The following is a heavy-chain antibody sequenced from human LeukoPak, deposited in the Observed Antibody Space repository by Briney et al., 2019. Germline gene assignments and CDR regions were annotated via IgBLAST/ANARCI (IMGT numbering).Heavy chain of an antibody. CDR1: GFTFSSYA. V-gene: IGHV3-23*01. Sequence: GGSLRLSCAASGFTFSSYAMSWVRQAPGKGLEWVSAISGSGGSTYYADSVKGRFTISRDNSKNTLYLQMNSLRAEDTAVYYCARADILGGDAFDIWGQGTMVTVSS. CDR2: ISGSGGST. CDR3: ARADILGGDAFDI. J-gene: IGHJ3*02. D-gene: IGHD1-26*01.